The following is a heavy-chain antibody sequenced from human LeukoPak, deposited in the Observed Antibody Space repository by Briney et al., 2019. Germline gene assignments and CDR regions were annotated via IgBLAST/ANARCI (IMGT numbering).Heavy chain of an antibody. V-gene: IGHV3-7*01. J-gene: IGHJ4*02. CDR1: GFTFSIYW. CDR2: IKQDGSEK. CDR3: ARENSGTFSIDY. Sequence: GGSLRLSCAASGFTFSIYWMTWVRQAPGKGLEWVANIKQDGSEKYYVDSVKGRFTISRDNAKNSLYLQMSSLRAEDTAVYHCARENSGTFSIDYWGQGTLVTVSS. D-gene: IGHD1-26*01.